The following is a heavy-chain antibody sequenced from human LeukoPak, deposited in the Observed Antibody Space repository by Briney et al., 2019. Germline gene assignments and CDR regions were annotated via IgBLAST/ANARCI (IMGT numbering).Heavy chain of an antibody. CDR3: STGSGHAFDI. V-gene: IGHV3-74*01. J-gene: IGHJ3*02. CDR1: GFTFSSYW. D-gene: IGHD3-10*01. CDR2: INSDGSST. Sequence: SGGSLRLSCAASGFTFSSYWMHWVRQVLGKGLVWVSRINSDGSSTSYADSVKGRFTISRGNAKNTLYVQMNSLRAEDTAVYYCSTGSGHAFDIWGRGTMVTVSS.